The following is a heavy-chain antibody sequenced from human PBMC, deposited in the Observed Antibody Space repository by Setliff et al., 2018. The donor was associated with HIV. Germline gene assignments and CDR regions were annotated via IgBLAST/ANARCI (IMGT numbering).Heavy chain of an antibody. Sequence: SETLSLTCTVSGGSISSSSYYWGWIRQPPGKGLEWIGSIYYGGSTYYNPSLKSRGTISVATSKNQFSLKLSSVTAADTAVYYCARALAGGSGWNYFDLWGPGTLVTVSS. J-gene: IGHJ4*02. V-gene: IGHV4-39*07. CDR2: IYYGGST. CDR1: GGSISSSSYY. D-gene: IGHD6-19*01. CDR3: ARALAGGSGWNYFDL.